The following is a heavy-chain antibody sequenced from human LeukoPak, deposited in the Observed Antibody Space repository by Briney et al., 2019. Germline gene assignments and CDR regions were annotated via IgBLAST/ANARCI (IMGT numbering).Heavy chain of an antibody. J-gene: IGHJ3*02. CDR1: GGSNSNYY. CDR3: ARAISSGWFKNAFEI. Sequence: SETLSLTCSVSGGSNSNYYWSWIRQPAGRGLEWIGRICISGSTNHNPSLKSRVTMSVNTSKNQFSLKLSSVTAADTAVYYCARAISSGWFKNAFEIWGQGTMVTVSS. D-gene: IGHD6-19*01. CDR2: ICISGST. V-gene: IGHV4-4*07.